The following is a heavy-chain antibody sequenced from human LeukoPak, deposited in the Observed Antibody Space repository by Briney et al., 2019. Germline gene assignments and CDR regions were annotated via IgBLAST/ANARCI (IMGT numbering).Heavy chain of an antibody. CDR1: GFTFSSYE. J-gene: IGHJ4*02. CDR2: ISGSGTII. CDR3: ARGEHSSGYYRDFFDS. D-gene: IGHD6-19*01. Sequence: GGSLRLSCAASGFTFSSYEMNWVRQAPGKGLEWVSYISGSGTIIYYADSVKGRFTISRDNAKKSLSLQMNSLSAEDTAVYYCARGEHSSGYYRDFFDSWGQGTLVTVSS. V-gene: IGHV3-48*03.